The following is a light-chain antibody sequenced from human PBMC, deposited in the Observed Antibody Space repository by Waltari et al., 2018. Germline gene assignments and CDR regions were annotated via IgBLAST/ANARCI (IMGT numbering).Light chain of an antibody. CDR1: KLGDKY. CDR3: QTWDSNILYV. V-gene: IGLV3-1*01. Sequence: SYELTQPPSVTVSPEQTASISCSGDKLGDKYGCWYQHKPGQSPILVIYQDNQRPSGIPERFSGSNSGNTATLTISGTQAVDEGDYYCQTWDSNILYVFGTGTRVTVL. J-gene: IGLJ1*01. CDR2: QDN.